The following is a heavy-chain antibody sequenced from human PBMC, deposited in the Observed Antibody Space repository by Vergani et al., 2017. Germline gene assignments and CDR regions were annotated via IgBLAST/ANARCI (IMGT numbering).Heavy chain of an antibody. CDR2: INHTGRP. CDR1: GGSFTGYH. CDR3: ARVNTETNGHLYYYYYMDV. V-gene: IGHV4-34*01. D-gene: IGHD4-11*01. Sequence: QVQLQQWGGGLLKPSETLSLTCVVNGGSFTGYHWTWIRQSPGEGLEWVGDINHTGRPDYNPSLTSRLTMSVDKSRNQFSLTLNSVTATDTAIYFCARVNTETNGHLYYYYYMDVWGQGTAVTVS. J-gene: IGHJ6*03.